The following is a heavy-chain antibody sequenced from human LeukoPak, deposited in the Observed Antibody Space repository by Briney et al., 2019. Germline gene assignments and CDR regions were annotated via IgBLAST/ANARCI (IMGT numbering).Heavy chain of an antibody. CDR1: GGSITSGGNY. CDR3: AKYYCGSSSCPGVEH. CDR2: ISHSGST. D-gene: IGHD2-2*01. V-gene: IGHV4-31*03. Sequence: SETLSLTCTVSGGSITSGGNYWSWIRQHPGEGLEWIGYISHSGSTYYNPSLKSRVTISVDTSRNQFSLQPSSVTAADTAVYYWAKYYCGSSSCPGVEHRGRGTLVPLSS. J-gene: IGHJ4*02.